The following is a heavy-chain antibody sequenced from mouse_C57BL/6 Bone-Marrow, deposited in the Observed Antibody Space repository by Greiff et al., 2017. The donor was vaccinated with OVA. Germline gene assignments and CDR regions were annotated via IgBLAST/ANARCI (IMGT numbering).Heavy chain of an antibody. D-gene: IGHD2-3*01. Sequence: VQLQQSGPGLVQPSQSLSITCTVSGFSLTSYGVHWVRQSPGKGLEWLGVLWSGGSTDYNAAFISRLSISKDNSKSQVFFKMNSLQADDTAIYYCARTFDGYWYFDVWGTGTTVTVSS. CDR1: GFSLTSYG. CDR3: ARTFDGYWYFDV. V-gene: IGHV2-2*01. J-gene: IGHJ1*03. CDR2: LWSGGST.